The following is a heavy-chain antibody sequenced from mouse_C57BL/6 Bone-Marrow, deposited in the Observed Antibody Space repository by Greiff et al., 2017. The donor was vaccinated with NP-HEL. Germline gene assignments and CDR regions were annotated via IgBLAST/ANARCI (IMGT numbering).Heavy chain of an antibody. D-gene: IGHD1-1*01. CDR2: ISGGGGNT. CDR1: GFTFSSYT. CDR3: ARYYYGDY. J-gene: IGHJ3*01. Sequence: EVKLMESGGGLVKPGGSLKLSCAASGFTFSSYTMSWVRQTPEKRLEWVATISGGGGNTYYPDSVKGRFTISRDNAKNTLYLQMSSLRSEDTALYYCARYYYGDYWGQGTLVTVSA. V-gene: IGHV5-9*01.